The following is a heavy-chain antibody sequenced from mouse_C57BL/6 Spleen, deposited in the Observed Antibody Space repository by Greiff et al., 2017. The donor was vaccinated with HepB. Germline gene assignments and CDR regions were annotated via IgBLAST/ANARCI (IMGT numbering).Heavy chain of an antibody. Sequence: QVQLKQSGAELVRPGASVKLSCKASGYTFTDYYINWVKQRPGQGLEWIARIYPGSGNTYYNEKFKGKATLTAEKSSSTAYMQLSSLTSEDSAVYFCAREDYGSPFDYWGQGTTLTVSS. J-gene: IGHJ2*01. CDR2: IYPGSGNT. D-gene: IGHD1-1*01. CDR3: AREDYGSPFDY. CDR1: GYTFTDYY. V-gene: IGHV1-76*01.